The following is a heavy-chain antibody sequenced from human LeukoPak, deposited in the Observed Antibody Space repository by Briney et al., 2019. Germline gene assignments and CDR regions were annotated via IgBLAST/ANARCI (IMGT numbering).Heavy chain of an antibody. V-gene: IGHV3-7*03. Sequence: GGSLRLSCAASGFTFSNSWMSWVRQAPGRGLEWVANIKYDGSEYYYVDSVKGRFTISRDNSKNTLYLQMNSLRAEDTAVYYCAKDRTYYYDSSGYYSYFDYWGQGTLVTVSS. J-gene: IGHJ4*02. CDR1: GFTFSNSW. CDR2: IKYDGSEY. D-gene: IGHD3-22*01. CDR3: AKDRTYYYDSSGYYSYFDY.